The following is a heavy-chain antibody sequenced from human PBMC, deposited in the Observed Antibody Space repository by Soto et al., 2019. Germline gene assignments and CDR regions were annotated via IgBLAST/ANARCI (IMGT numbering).Heavy chain of an antibody. CDR2: IYYSGST. J-gene: IGHJ4*02. CDR1: GGSISSSSYY. D-gene: IGHD1-26*01. CDR3: ASRLGEGATIYDY. Sequence: SETLSLTCTVSGGSISSSSYYWGWIRQPPGKGLEWIGSIYYSGSTYYNPSLKSRVTISVDTSKNQFSLKLSSVTAADTAVYYCASRLGEGATIYDYWGQGTLVTVSS. V-gene: IGHV4-39*01.